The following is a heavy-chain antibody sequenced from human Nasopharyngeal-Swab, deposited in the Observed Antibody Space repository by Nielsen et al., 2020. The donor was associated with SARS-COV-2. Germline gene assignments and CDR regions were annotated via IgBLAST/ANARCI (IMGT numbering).Heavy chain of an antibody. CDR3: ARDLVYSAYSSGWYEDYYYGTDV. Sequence: GESLKISCAASGFTFSSYAMHWVRQAPGKGLEWVAVISYDGSNKYYADSVKGRFTISRDNSKNTLYLQMNSLRAEDTAVYYCARDLVYSAYSSGWYEDYYYGTDVWGQGTTVTVPS. J-gene: IGHJ6*02. CDR2: ISYDGSNK. CDR1: GFTFSSYA. V-gene: IGHV3-30-3*01. D-gene: IGHD6-19*01.